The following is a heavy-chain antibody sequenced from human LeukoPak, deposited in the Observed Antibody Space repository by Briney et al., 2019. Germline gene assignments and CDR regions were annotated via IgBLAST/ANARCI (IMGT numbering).Heavy chain of an antibody. J-gene: IGHJ5*02. D-gene: IGHD2-15*01. V-gene: IGHV4-34*01. CDR3: ARDRGYCSGGSCYGWFDP. CDR2: INHSGST. CDR1: GGSFSGYY. Sequence: SETLSLTCAVYGGSFSGYYWSWIRQPPGKGLEWIGEINHSGSTNYNPSLKSRVTISVDTSKNQFSLKLSSVTAADTALYYCARDRGYCSGGSCYGWFDPWGQGTLVTVSS.